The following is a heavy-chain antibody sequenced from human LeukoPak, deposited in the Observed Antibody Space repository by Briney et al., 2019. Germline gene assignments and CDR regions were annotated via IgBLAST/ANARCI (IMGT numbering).Heavy chain of an antibody. J-gene: IGHJ4*02. V-gene: IGHV1-2*02. CDR2: INPNSGGT. Sequence: ASVKVSCKASGYTFTGYYMHWVRRAPGQGLEWMGWINPNSGGTNYAQKFQGRVTMTRDTSISTAYMELSRLRSDDTAVYYCARAFTRTMIVVVGYWGQGTLVTVSS. CDR3: ARAFTRTMIVVVGY. D-gene: IGHD3-22*01. CDR1: GYTFTGYY.